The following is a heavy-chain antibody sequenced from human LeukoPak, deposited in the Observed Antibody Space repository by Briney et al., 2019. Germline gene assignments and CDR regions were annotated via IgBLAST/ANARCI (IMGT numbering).Heavy chain of an antibody. CDR1: GFTVSSNY. CDR2: IHSDGAT. J-gene: IGHJ4*02. CDR3: AKDNKSARVLDY. Sequence: GGSLRLSCAASGFTVSSNYMSWVRQAPGKGLEWVSVIHSDGATHYADSVKGRFTISRDTSKNTLYLQMNSLRAEDTAVYYCAKDNKSARVLDYWGQGTLVTVSS. V-gene: IGHV3-53*05.